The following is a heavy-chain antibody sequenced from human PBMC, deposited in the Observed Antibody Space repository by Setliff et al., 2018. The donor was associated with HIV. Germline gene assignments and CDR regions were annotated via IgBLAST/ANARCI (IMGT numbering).Heavy chain of an antibody. Sequence: ASETLSLTCTVSGGSISSYYWSWIRQPPGKGLEWIGSIYYSGSTNYNPSLKSRVTISVDTSKNQFSLKLSSVTAADTAVYYCASAPIVVVIPHAFDIWGQGTMVTVSS. V-gene: IGHV4-59*01. J-gene: IGHJ3*02. CDR3: ASAPIVVVIPHAFDI. D-gene: IGHD3-22*01. CDR1: GGSISSYY. CDR2: IYYSGST.